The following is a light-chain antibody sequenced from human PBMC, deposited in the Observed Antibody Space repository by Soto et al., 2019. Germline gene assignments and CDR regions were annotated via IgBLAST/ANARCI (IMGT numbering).Light chain of an antibody. CDR2: EVS. J-gene: IGLJ3*02. Sequence: QSVLTQPASVSGSPGQSITISCTGTSSDVGAYNYVSWYQQHPGKAPKLMIYEVSYRPSGVSDRFSGSRSGNTASLTISGLQAEDESDDYCSTYTSSTTWVFGGGTKLTVL. CDR1: SSDVGAYNY. CDR3: STYTSSTTWV. V-gene: IGLV2-14*01.